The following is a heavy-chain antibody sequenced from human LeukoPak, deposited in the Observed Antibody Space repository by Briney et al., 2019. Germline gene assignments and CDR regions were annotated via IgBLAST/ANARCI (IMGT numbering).Heavy chain of an antibody. Sequence: GGSLRLSCAGSGFTFSSSAMNWVRQAPGKGLEWVTSINNVASHIYYADSVKGRFTISRDNAKNSLYLQMNSLRAEDTAVYYCARDPTQWLRYGHFDYWGQGTLVTVSS. CDR2: INNVASHI. V-gene: IGHV3-21*01. J-gene: IGHJ4*02. CDR3: ARDPTQWLRYGHFDY. D-gene: IGHD5-12*01. CDR1: GFTFSSSA.